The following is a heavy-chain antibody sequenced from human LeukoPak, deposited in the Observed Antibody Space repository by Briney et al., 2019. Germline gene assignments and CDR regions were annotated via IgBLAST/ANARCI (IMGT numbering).Heavy chain of an antibody. J-gene: IGHJ4*02. CDR2: ISWNSGSI. CDR1: GFTFDDYA. Sequence: GGSLRLSCAASGFTFDDYAMHWVRQAPGKGLEWVSGISWNSGSIGYADSVKGRFTISRDNAKNSLYLQMNSLRAEDTALYYCARGVIWGSERGDYDFDYLGQGTLVTVSS. D-gene: IGHD3-16*01. V-gene: IGHV3-9*01. CDR3: ARGVIWGSERGDYDFDY.